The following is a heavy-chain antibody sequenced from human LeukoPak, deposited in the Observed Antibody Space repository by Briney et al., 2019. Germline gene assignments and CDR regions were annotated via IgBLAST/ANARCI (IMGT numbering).Heavy chain of an antibody. CDR3: AKHPGYSSSWGRDY. J-gene: IGHJ4*02. CDR1: GFTFSSYG. Sequence: GGSLRLSCAASGFTFSSYGMHWVRQAPGKGLEWVAFIRYDGSNKYYADSVKGRFTISRDNSKNTLYLQMNSLRAEDTAVYYCAKHPGYSSSWGRDYWGQGTLVTVSS. V-gene: IGHV3-30*02. D-gene: IGHD6-13*01. CDR2: IRYDGSNK.